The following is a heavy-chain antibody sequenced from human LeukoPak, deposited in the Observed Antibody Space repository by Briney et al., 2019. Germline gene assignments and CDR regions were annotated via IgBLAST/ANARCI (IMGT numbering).Heavy chain of an antibody. Sequence: SETLSLTCAVYGGSFSGYYWSWIRQPPGKGLEWIGEINHSGSTNYNPSLESRVTISVDTSENQFSLKLSSVTAADTAVYYCAREGAPGSLVVPAAINIYGMDVWGKGTTVTVSS. CDR3: AREGAPGSLVVPAAINIYGMDV. V-gene: IGHV4-34*01. D-gene: IGHD2-2*02. CDR2: INHSGST. J-gene: IGHJ6*04. CDR1: GGSFSGYY.